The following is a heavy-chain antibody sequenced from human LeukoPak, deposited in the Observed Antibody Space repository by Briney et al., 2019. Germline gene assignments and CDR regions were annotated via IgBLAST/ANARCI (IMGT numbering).Heavy chain of an antibody. V-gene: IGHV1-18*01. CDR2: ISPYNGNT. J-gene: IGHJ3*02. CDR3: ARQTSLGFDI. CDR1: GYTFTSSG. Sequence: ASVKVSCKASGYTFTSSGISWVRQAPGQRLEWMGWISPYNGNTNYAQKVQDRVTMTTDTSTSTAYMELRSLTSDDTAVYYCARQTSLGFDIWGQGTMVTVSS.